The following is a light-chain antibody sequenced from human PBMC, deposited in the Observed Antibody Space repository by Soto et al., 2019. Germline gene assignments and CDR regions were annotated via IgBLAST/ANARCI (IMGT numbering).Light chain of an antibody. CDR2: KAS. CDR3: QHYNSYSEA. V-gene: IGKV1-5*03. CDR1: QSISSW. J-gene: IGKJ1*01. Sequence: DIQMTQSPSTLSASVGDRVTITRXASQSISSWLAWYQQKPGKAPKLLIYKASSLESGVPSRFSGSGSGTEFTLTISSLQPDDFATYYCQHYNSYSEAFGQGTKVDIK.